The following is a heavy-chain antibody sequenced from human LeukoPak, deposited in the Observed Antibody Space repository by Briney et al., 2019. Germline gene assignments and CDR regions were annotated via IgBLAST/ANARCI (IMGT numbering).Heavy chain of an antibody. Sequence: PSETLSLTCTVSGGSISSYYWSWIRQPPGKGLEWIGYIYYSGSTNYNPSLKSRVTISVDTSKNQFSLKLSSVTAADTAVYYCARALRLLWFGESMPHYGMDVWGQGTTVTVSS. CDR3: ARALRLLWFGESMPHYGMDV. V-gene: IGHV4-59*12. D-gene: IGHD3-10*01. CDR2: IYYSGST. CDR1: GGSISSYY. J-gene: IGHJ6*02.